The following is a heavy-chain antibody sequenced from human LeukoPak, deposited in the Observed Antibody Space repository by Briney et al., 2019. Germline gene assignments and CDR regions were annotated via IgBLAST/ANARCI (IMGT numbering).Heavy chain of an antibody. CDR2: IYTSGST. V-gene: IGHV4-61*02. Sequence: SETLSLTCTVSGGSISSGSYYWSWIRQPAGKGLEWIGRIYTSGSTNYNPSLKSRVTILVDTSKNQFSLKLSSVTAADTAVYYCARDVGYSSSWHVFDYWGQGTLVTVSS. J-gene: IGHJ4*02. CDR1: GGSISSGSYY. D-gene: IGHD6-13*01. CDR3: ARDVGYSSSWHVFDY.